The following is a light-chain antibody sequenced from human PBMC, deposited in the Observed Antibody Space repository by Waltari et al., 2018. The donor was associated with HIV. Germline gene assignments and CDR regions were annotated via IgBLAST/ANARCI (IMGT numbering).Light chain of an antibody. CDR1: SSNIGRNY. CDR3: AAWDDSLSGRYV. Sequence: QSVLTQPPSASGTSGQRVTISCSGSSSNIGRNYVYWYQQLPGTAPKLLIYRNNQRPSGVPDRFSGSKSGTSASLAISGLRSEDDADYYCAAWDDSLSGRYVFGTGTKVTVL. V-gene: IGLV1-47*01. J-gene: IGLJ1*01. CDR2: RNN.